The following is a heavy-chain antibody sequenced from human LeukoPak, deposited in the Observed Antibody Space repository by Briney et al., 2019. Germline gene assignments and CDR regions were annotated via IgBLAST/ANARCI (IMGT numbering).Heavy chain of an antibody. CDR2: ISYDGSNK. V-gene: IGHV3-30*04. CDR1: GFTFSSYA. CDR3: ARGGEAIFTYGTTYY. J-gene: IGHJ4*02. Sequence: GRSLRLSCAASGFTFSSYAMHWVRQAPGKGLEWVAVISYDGSNKYYADSVKGRFTISRDNSKNTLYLQMNSLRAEDTAVYYCARGGEAIFTYGTTYYWGQGALVTVSS. D-gene: IGHD1-7*01.